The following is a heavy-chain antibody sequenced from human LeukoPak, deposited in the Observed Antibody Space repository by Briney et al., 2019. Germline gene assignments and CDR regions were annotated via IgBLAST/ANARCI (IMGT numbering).Heavy chain of an antibody. V-gene: IGHV3-23*01. D-gene: IGHD4-17*01. CDR2: ISGSGGST. CDR1: GFTFSSYG. CDR3: ALSRTTVTTFDY. Sequence: GGSLRLSCAASGFTFSSYGMSWVRQAPGKGLEWVSAISGSGGSTYYADSVKGRFTISRGNSKNTLYLQMNSLRAEDTAVYYCALSRTTVTTFDYWGQGTLVTVSS. J-gene: IGHJ4*02.